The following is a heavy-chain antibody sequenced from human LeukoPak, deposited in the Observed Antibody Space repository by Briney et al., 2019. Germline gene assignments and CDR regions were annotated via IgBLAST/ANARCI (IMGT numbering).Heavy chain of an antibody. D-gene: IGHD4-23*01. CDR2: IKQDGSEK. Sequence: GGSLRLSCAASGFTFSTYWMSWVRQALGKGLEWVATIKQDGSEKYYVDSLKGRFTISRDNAKNSLYLQMSSLRAEDTAVYYCASAGNTHFDYWGQGTLVTVSS. J-gene: IGHJ4*02. CDR1: GFTFSTYW. V-gene: IGHV3-7*01. CDR3: ASAGNTHFDY.